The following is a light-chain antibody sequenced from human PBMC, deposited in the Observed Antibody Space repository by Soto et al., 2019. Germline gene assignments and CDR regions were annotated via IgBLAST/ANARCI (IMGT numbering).Light chain of an antibody. CDR3: QQSFNTPRT. CDR1: QIISSY. V-gene: IGKV1-39*01. J-gene: IGKJ1*01. Sequence: DFQMTQCPSSLSASRGGIFSSRCRASQIISSYLNWYQQKPGKAPKLLIYAASSLQSGVPSRFSGSGSGTDFTLTISSLQPEDFATYYCQQSFNTPRTFGQGTKVDI. CDR2: AAS.